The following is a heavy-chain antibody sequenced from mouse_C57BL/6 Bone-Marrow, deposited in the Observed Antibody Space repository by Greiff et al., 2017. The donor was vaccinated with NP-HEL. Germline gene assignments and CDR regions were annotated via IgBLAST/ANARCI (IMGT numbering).Heavy chain of an antibody. V-gene: IGHV1-22*01. CDR1: GYTFTDYN. J-gene: IGHJ4*01. Sequence: EVQLQQSGPELVKPGASVKMSCTASGYTFTDYNMHWVKQSHGKSLEWIGYINPNNGGTSYNQKFKGKATLTVTKSSSTAYMELRSLTSEDSAVYYCARSGLDYYAMDYWGQGTSVTVSS. CDR3: ARSGLDYYAMDY. CDR2: INPNNGGT. D-gene: IGHD2-4*01.